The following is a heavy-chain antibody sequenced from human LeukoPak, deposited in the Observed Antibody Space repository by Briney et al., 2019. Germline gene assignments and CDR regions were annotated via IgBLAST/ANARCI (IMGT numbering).Heavy chain of an antibody. Sequence: GGSLRLSCVASGFPFNKYWMHWVRQIPGEGLAWVSRIDNNGVETVYADSVKGRFTISRDNAKNTLYLQMNSLRVEDTAIYYCARDRPHNWFDPWGQGTLVTVSS. CDR1: GFPFNKYW. CDR2: IDNNGVET. J-gene: IGHJ5*02. V-gene: IGHV3-74*01. CDR3: ARDRPHNWFDP.